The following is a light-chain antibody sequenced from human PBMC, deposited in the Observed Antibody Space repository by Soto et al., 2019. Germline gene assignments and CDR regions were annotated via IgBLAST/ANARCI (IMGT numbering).Light chain of an antibody. CDR1: SSNIGAGYD. CDR2: DNN. V-gene: IGLV1-40*01. J-gene: IGLJ3*02. CDR3: QSYDRSLGAWV. Sequence: QSVLTQPPSVSGAPGQRVTISCTGSSSNIGAGYDVHWYQQLPGTAPKLLIYDNNNRPSGVPDRFSGSKSGTSASLAITGLQAEDEADYFCQSYDRSLGAWVFGGGTKVTVL.